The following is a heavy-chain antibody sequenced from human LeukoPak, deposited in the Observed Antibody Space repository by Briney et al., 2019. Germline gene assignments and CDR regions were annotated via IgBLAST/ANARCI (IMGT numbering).Heavy chain of an antibody. J-gene: IGHJ4*02. CDR3: ARPNAYGGDGLEY. Sequence: GESLKISCKGSGYSFTSYWIGWVRQLPRKGLEWMGIIYPGDSDTRYSPSFQGQVTISADKSISTAYLQWSSLKASDTAMYYCARPNAYGGDGLEYWGQGTLVTVSS. CDR1: GYSFTSYW. D-gene: IGHD2-21*01. V-gene: IGHV5-51*01. CDR2: IYPGDSDT.